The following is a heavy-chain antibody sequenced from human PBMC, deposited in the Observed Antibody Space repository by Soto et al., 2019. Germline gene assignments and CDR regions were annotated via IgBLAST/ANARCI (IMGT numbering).Heavy chain of an antibody. CDR3: ARGGSLYWYFDL. J-gene: IGHJ2*01. CDR1: GYTFTNYA. V-gene: IGHV1-3*01. D-gene: IGHD1-26*01. Sequence: ASVKVSCKASGYTFTNYAMHWVRQAPGQRLKWMGWINAGNGNTKYSQKFQGRVTITRDTSASTAYMELSSLRSEDTAVYYCARGGSLYWYFDLWGRGTLVTVSS. CDR2: INAGNGNT.